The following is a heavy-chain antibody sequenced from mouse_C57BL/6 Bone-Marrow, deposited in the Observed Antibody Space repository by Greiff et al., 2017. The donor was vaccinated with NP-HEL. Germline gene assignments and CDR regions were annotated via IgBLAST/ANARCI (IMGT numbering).Heavy chain of an antibody. CDR3: ARDVTTVVSFDY. D-gene: IGHD1-1*01. V-gene: IGHV1-64*01. J-gene: IGHJ2*01. CDR1: GYTFTSYW. CDR2: IHPNSGST. Sequence: QVQLQQPGAELVKPGASVKLSCKASGYTFTSYWMHWVKQRPGQGLEWIGMIHPNSGSTNYNEKFKSKATLTVGKSSSTAYMQLSSLTSEDSAVYYCARDVTTVVSFDYRGQGTTLTVSS.